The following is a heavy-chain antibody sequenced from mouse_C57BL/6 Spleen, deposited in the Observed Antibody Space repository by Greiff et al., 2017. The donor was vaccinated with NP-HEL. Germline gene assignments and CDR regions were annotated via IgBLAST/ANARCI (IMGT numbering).Heavy chain of an antibody. D-gene: IGHD1-1*01. V-gene: IGHV1-18*01. CDR2: INPNNGGT. J-gene: IGHJ3*01. Sequence: EVQPQQSGPELVKPGASVKIPCKASGYTFTDYNMDWVKQSHGKSLEWIGDINPNNGGTIYNQKFKGKATLTVDKSSSTAYMELRSLTSEDTAVYYCARRGFYYYGSSTAWVAYWGQGTLVT. CDR1: GYTFTDYN. CDR3: ARRGFYYYGSSTAWVAY.